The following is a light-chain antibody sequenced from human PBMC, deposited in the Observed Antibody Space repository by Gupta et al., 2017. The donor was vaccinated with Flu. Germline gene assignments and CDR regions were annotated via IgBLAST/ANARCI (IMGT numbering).Light chain of an antibody. CDR2: EVN. CDR3: SSYSSSNILV. J-gene: IGLJ3*02. CDR1: SRDLGGYNY. Sequence: SITISCTGTSRDLGGYNYVSWYQHHPGKAPKLMIFEVNLRPSGVSNRFSGSKSGNTASLTISGLQAEDEADYYCSSYSSSNILVFGGGTRVTVL. V-gene: IGLV2-14*01.